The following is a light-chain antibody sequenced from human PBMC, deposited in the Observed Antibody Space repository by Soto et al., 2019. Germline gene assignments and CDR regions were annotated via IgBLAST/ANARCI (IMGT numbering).Light chain of an antibody. CDR2: GAS. Sequence: EIVLTPSPDTLSLSPGERATLSCRASQTVGTNYFAWYQQRPGQAPRLLMFGASNRATGIPDRFVGSGSGTDFTLTISRLEPEDFAVYYCQQYSRTLPWTFGQGTKVDIK. CDR3: QQYSRTLPWT. CDR1: QTVGTNY. J-gene: IGKJ1*01. V-gene: IGKV3-20*01.